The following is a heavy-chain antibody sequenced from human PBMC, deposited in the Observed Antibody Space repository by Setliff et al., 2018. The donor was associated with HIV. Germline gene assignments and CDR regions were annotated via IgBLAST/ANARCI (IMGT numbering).Heavy chain of an antibody. Sequence: ASVKVSCKTSGYSFSSHGVSWVRQAPGQGLEWVGWISSYTGKTKYAQNVQGRVTLTTDTSTSTAYMELRSLRSDDTAVYYCARDLPTLLSSSWAYWGQGTLVTVPQ. CDR1: GYSFSSHG. CDR3: ARDLPTLLSSSWAY. V-gene: IGHV1-18*01. CDR2: ISSYTGKT. J-gene: IGHJ4*02. D-gene: IGHD6-13*01.